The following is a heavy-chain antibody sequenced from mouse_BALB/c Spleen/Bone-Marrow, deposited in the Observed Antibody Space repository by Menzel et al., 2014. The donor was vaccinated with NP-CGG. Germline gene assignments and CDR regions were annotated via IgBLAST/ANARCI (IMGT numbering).Heavy chain of an antibody. CDR1: GFTFSSFG. V-gene: IGHV5-17*02. D-gene: IGHD4-1*01. CDR2: ISSGSSTI. J-gene: IGHJ2*01. CDR3: TRGGNWEDFDY. Sequence: EVQLVESGGGLVQPGGSRKLSCAASGFTFSSFGMHWVRPAPEKGLEWVAYISSGSSTIFYADTVKGRFTISRDNPKNTLFLQMTSLRSEDTAIYYCTRGGNWEDFDYWGQGTTLTVSS.